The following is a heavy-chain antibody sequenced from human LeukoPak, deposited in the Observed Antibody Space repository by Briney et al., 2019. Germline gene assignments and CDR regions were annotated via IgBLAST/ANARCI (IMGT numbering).Heavy chain of an antibody. V-gene: IGHV3-15*01. CDR3: AKDSRYTSSRTAAGYYFDY. CDR2: IKSNTDGGAT. Sequence: GSLRLSCAASGFTFRDAGMSWVRQAPGKGLEWVGRIKSNTDGGATDYAAPVKGRFTISRDDSKNTLYLQMNSLRAEDTAVYYCAKDSRYTSSRTAAGYYFDYWGQGTLVTVSS. D-gene: IGHD6-13*01. CDR1: GFTFRDAG. J-gene: IGHJ4*02.